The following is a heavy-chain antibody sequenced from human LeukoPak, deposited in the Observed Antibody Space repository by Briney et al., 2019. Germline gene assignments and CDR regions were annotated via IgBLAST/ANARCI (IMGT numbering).Heavy chain of an antibody. D-gene: IGHD6-13*01. CDR1: GGSFSAYY. J-gene: IGHJ4*02. CDR2: IYYSGST. Sequence: SETLSLSCAVYGGSFSAYYWGWIRQPPGKGLECIGSIYYSGSTYYNPSLKSRVSISVDTSKNQFSLKLSSVTAADTAVYYCARHGSSWYLFDFDYWGQGTLVTVSS. V-gene: IGHV4-39*01. CDR3: ARHGSSWYLFDFDY.